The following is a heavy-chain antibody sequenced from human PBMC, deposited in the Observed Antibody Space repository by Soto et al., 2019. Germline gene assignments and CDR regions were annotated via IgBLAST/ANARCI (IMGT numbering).Heavy chain of an antibody. CDR2: ISYDGTNR. V-gene: IGHV3-30*18. Sequence: QVQRVESGGGVVQPGRSLRLSCAASGFTFSSYGMHWVRQAPGKGLEWVAVISYDGTNRNHADSVKGRFTISRDNSTNALHRHIYIMISEEPAVYYCANDQIGYDHYAMDVWGQGTAVTVSS. D-gene: IGHD2-21*01. CDR3: ANDQIGYDHYAMDV. CDR1: GFTFSSYG. J-gene: IGHJ6*02.